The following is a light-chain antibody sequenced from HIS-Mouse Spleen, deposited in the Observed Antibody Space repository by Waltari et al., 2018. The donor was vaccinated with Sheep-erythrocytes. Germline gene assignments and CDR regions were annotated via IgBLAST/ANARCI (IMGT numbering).Light chain of an antibody. CDR2: AAS. CDR1: QSISSY. Sequence: DIQMTQSPSSLSASVGDRVTITCRASQSISSYLNWYQQKPGKAPKLLIYAASSLQSGVASRCSGSGYWTDFTLTISSLQPEDFATYYCQQSYSTPPLTFGGGTKVEIK. CDR3: QQSYSTPPLT. J-gene: IGKJ4*01. V-gene: IGKV1-39*01.